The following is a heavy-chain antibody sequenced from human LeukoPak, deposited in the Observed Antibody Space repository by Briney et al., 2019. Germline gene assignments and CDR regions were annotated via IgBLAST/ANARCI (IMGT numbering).Heavy chain of an antibody. CDR1: GGSFSGYY. CDR3: AREGRDGYNYYFDY. V-gene: IGHV4-34*01. J-gene: IGHJ4*02. D-gene: IGHD5-24*01. Sequence: SETLSLTCAVYGGSFSGYYWSWIRQPPGKGLEWIGEINHSGSTNYNPSLKSRVTISVGTSKNQFSLKLSSVTAADTAVYYCAREGRDGYNYYFDYWGQGTLVTVSS. CDR2: INHSGST.